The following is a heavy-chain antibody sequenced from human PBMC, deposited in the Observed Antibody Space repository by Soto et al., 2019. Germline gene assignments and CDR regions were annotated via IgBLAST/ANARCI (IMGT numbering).Heavy chain of an antibody. J-gene: IGHJ3*02. Sequence: PSETLSLTCAVYGGSFSGYYWSWIRQPPGKGLEWIGEINHSGSTNYNPSLRSRVTISVDTSKNQFSLKLSSVTAADTAVYYCATPGSSSSSDAFDIWGQGTMVTVS. D-gene: IGHD6-6*01. CDR2: INHSGST. V-gene: IGHV4-34*01. CDR3: ATPGSSSSSDAFDI. CDR1: GGSFSGYY.